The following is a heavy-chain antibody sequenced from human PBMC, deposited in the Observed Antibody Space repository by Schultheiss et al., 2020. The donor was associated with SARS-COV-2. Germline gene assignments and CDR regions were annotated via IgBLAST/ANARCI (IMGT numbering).Heavy chain of an antibody. CDR3: ARGYPDY. CDR2: ISSSSSYI. Sequence: GESLKISCSASGFTFSSYAMHWVRQAPGKGLEWVSSISSSSSYIYYADSVKGRFTISRDNAKNSLYLQMNSLRAEDTAVYYCARGYPDYWGQGTLVTVSS. V-gene: IGHV3-21*01. J-gene: IGHJ4*02. D-gene: IGHD1-1*01. CDR1: GFTFSSYA.